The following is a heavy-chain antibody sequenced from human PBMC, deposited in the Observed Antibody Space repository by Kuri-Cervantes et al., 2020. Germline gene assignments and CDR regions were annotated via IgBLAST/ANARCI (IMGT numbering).Heavy chain of an antibody. CDR1: GFTFSSYE. J-gene: IGHJ2*01. CDR2: ISTSGSTI. CDR3: ARGYWNFDL. V-gene: IGHV3-48*03. Sequence: GGSLRLSCAASGFTFSSYEMNWVRQAPGKGLEWVSYISTSGSTIYYSDSVKGRFTISRDNAQNSLNLQMNSLRAEDTAVYYCARGYWNFDLWGRGTLVTVSS.